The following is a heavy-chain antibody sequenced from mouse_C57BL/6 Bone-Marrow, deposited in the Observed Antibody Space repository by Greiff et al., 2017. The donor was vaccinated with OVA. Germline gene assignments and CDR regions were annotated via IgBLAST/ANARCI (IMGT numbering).Heavy chain of an antibody. J-gene: IGHJ4*01. D-gene: IGHD4-1*01. CDR2: INPYNGGT. CDR1: GYTFTDYY. V-gene: IGHV1-19*01. Sequence: VQLKQSGPVLVKPGASVKMSCKASGYTFTDYYMNWVKQSHGKSLEWIGVINPYNGGTSYNQKFKGKATLTVDKSSSTAYMKLNSLTSEDSAVYYCAELGRGAMDYWGQGTSVTVSS. CDR3: AELGRGAMDY.